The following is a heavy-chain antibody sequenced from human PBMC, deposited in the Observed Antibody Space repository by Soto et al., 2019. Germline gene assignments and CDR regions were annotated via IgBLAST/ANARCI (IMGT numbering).Heavy chain of an antibody. CDR2: INWNSGSI. D-gene: IGHD6-13*01. J-gene: IGHJ1*01. CDR3: VKDESINWYSGHFRH. CDR1: GFTFDDYA. V-gene: IGHV3-9*01. Sequence: PGGSLRLSCAASGFTFDDYAMHWVRQVPGKGLEWVSGINWNSGSIGYADSVKGRFAISRDNVKNSLHLQMNSLRAEDTDFYYCVKDESINWYSGHFRHWGQGTLVTVSS.